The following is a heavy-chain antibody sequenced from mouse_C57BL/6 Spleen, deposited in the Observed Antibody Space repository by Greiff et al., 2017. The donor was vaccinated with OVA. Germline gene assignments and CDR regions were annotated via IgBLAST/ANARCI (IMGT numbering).Heavy chain of an antibody. Sequence: QVQLQQSGAELVKPGASVKLSCKASGYTFTSYWMHWVKQRPGQGLEWIGMINPNSGSTNYNEKFKSKATLTVDKSSSTAYMQLSSLTSEDSAVYYCANYYGSSYAMDYWGQGTSVTVAS. V-gene: IGHV1-64*01. CDR2: INPNSGST. J-gene: IGHJ4*01. D-gene: IGHD1-1*01. CDR3: ANYYGSSYAMDY. CDR1: GYTFTSYW.